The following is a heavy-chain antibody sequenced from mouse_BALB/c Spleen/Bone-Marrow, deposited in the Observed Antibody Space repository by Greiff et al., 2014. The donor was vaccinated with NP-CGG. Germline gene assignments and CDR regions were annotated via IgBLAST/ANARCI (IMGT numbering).Heavy chain of an antibody. CDR1: GFNIKDPY. CDR2: IDPANYNT. Sequence: VQLKESGAELVKPGASVKLSCTTSGFNIKDPYIHWVKQRPEQGLEWIGRIDPANYNTQYDPKFQGKATITADTPSNAAYLQLNSLTSEDTAVYYCATLTGTFDYWGHGTPVTVSA. J-gene: IGHJ3*01. D-gene: IGHD4-1*01. V-gene: IGHV14-3*02. CDR3: ATLTGTFDY.